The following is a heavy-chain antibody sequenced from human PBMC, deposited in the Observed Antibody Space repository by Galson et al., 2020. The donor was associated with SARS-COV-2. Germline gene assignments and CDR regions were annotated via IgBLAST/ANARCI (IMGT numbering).Heavy chain of an antibody. CDR3: ARRGTYPSFDDY. CDR2: IRSYNVNT. CDR1: GYTLTNYG. J-gene: IGHJ4*02. D-gene: IGHD3-9*01. Sequence: SVKVSCKASGYTLTNYGISWVRQAPGQWLEWMGWIRSYNVNTNYAQKFQGRVTMTTDTSTSTAYMELRSLSSDDTAVYYCARRGTYPSFDDYWGQGTLVTVSS. V-gene: IGHV1-18*01.